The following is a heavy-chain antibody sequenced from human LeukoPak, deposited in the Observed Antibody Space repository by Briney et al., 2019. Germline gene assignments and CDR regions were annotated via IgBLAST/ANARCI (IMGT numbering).Heavy chain of an antibody. Sequence: GGSPRLSCAASGFTFSSYAMNWVRQAPGKGLEWVSSISSSSSYIYYADSVKGRFTISRDNAKNSLYLQMNSLRAEDTAIYYCTRVGYIDEGIDYWGQGTLVTVSS. CDR3: TRVGYIDEGIDY. V-gene: IGHV3-21*01. D-gene: IGHD5-24*01. CDR1: GFTFSSYA. J-gene: IGHJ4*02. CDR2: ISSSSSYI.